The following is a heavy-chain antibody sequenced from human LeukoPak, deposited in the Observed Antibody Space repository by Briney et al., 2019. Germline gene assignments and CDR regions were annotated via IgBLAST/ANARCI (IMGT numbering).Heavy chain of an antibody. CDR1: GFTFSNYA. Sequence: PGGALRLSCPASGFTFSNYAMSWLRQAPGKGLEWVSTISNTGSDTYYADSVKGRFTISRDNSENTLYLQMNNLRAEDTAIHYCAKVPYSDYGSGRPPFMDVWGQGTTVAVSS. V-gene: IGHV3-23*01. CDR2: ISNTGSDT. CDR3: AKVPYSDYGSGRPPFMDV. J-gene: IGHJ6*02. D-gene: IGHD3-10*01.